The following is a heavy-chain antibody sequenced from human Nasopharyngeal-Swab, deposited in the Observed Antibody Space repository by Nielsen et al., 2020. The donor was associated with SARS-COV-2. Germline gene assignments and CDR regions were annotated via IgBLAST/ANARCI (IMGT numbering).Heavy chain of an antibody. V-gene: IGHV4-34*01. Sequence: ESLKISCAASGFTFDDYAMHWVRQSPGKGLECIGEINHSGSTNYNPSLKSRVTISIDTSKTQFSLKLSSVTAADTAVYYCARGSTMNGYYGMDVWGQGTTVTVSS. J-gene: IGHJ6*02. D-gene: IGHD3-22*01. CDR2: INHSGST. CDR1: GFTFDDYA. CDR3: ARGSTMNGYYGMDV.